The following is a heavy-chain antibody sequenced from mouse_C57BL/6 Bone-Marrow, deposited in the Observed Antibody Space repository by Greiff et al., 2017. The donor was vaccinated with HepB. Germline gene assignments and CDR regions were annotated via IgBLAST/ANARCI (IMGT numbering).Heavy chain of an antibody. D-gene: IGHD2-5*01. J-gene: IGHJ3*01. Sequence: EVQLVESGEGLVKPGGSLKLSCAASGFTFSSYAMSWVRQTPEKRLEWVAYISSGGDYIYYADTVKGRFTISRDNARNTLYLQMSSLKSEDTAMYYCTREPYSNYPPWFAYWGQGTLVTVSA. V-gene: IGHV5-9-1*02. CDR1: GFTFSSYA. CDR3: TREPYSNYPPWFAY. CDR2: ISSGGDYI.